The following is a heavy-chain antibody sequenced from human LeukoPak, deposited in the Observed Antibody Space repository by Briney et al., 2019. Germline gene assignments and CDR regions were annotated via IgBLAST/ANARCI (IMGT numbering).Heavy chain of an antibody. CDR3: AKTHSHFPPYFDY. CDR1: GGSIRRCSYY. CDR2: IYTSGST. V-gene: IGHV4-61*02. J-gene: IGHJ4*02. D-gene: IGHD4-11*01. Sequence: SQTLSLTCTVSGGSIRRCSYYWRWIRHPAEKGLEWIGRIYTSGSTNYNPSLKSRVTLSLDKSKNQFSLQLSSVTAADTAMYYCAKTHSHFPPYFDYWGQGTLVIVSS.